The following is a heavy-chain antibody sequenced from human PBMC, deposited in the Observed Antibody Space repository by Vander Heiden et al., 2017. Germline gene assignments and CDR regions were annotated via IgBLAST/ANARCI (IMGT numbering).Heavy chain of an antibody. CDR3: ARGNRDYYDTQWAFDY. J-gene: IGHJ4*02. Sequence: QVQLLQSGAAVRNPGSPVKVSCRASEGTLSSDACSWVRQAPGQGLEGMGGIIPIFGTANDAQKFQGRVTITADESTSTAYMELSSLRSEDTAVYYCARGNRDYYDTQWAFDYWGQGTLVTVSS. CDR2: IIPIFGTA. D-gene: IGHD3-22*01. V-gene: IGHV1-69*01. CDR1: EGTLSSDA.